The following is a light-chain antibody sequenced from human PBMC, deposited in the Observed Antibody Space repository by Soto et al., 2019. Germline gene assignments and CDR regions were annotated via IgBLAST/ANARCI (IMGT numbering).Light chain of an antibody. J-gene: IGKJ1*01. CDR1: QSVSR. Sequence: EIVMTQSPDTLSVSPGERATLSCRASQSVSRLAWYQQKPGQAPRLLIYGASTRATDIPARFSGSGSGTEFTLTISSLQSEDFAVYYCQQYYNWPRTFGQGTKVDIK. CDR3: QQYYNWPRT. CDR2: GAS. V-gene: IGKV3-15*01.